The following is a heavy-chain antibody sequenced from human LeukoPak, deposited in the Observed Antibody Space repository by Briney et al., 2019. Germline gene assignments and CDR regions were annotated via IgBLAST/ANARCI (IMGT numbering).Heavy chain of an antibody. V-gene: IGHV3-23*01. CDR1: GFTFSSYA. CDR2: ISGSGGST. J-gene: IGHJ4*02. D-gene: IGHD6-13*01. Sequence: GGSLRLSCAASGFTFSSYAMSWVRQAPGKGLEWVSAISGSGGSTYYADSVEGRFTISRDNSKNTLYLQMNSLRAEATAVYYCAKEGYSSSWFTPSAFDYWGQGTLVTVSS. CDR3: AKEGYSSSWFTPSAFDY.